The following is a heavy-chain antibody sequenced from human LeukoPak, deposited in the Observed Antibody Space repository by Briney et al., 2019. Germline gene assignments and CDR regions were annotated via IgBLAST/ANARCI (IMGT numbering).Heavy chain of an antibody. D-gene: IGHD6-13*01. J-gene: IGHJ4*02. V-gene: IGHV4-59*01. CDR3: ARMGEVHSSWYSFRYFDY. CDR1: GGSISSYY. CDR2: ISDSGST. Sequence: SETLSLTCTVSGGSISSYYWSWIRQPPGKGLEWIGYISDSGSTNYNPSLKSRVTISVDTSKNQFSLKLNSVTAADTAVYYCARMGEVHSSWYSFRYFDYWGQGTLVTVSS.